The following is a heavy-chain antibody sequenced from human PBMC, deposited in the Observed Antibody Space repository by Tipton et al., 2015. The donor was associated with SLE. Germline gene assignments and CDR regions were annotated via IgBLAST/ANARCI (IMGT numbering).Heavy chain of an antibody. J-gene: IGHJ4*02. V-gene: IGHV4-59*01. CDR1: GGSISSYY. Sequence: TLSLTCTVSGGSISSYYWSWIRQPPGKGLEWIGYIYYSGSTNYNPSLKSRVTISVDTSKNQFSLKLSSVTADTAVYYCAREGVGAGYFDYWGQGTLVTVSS. D-gene: IGHD1-26*01. CDR2: IYYSGST. CDR3: AREGVGAGYFDY.